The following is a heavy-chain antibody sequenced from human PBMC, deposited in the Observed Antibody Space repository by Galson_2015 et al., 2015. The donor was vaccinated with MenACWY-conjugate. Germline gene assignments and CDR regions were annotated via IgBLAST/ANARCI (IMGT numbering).Heavy chain of an antibody. J-gene: IGHJ6*03. Sequence: SLRLSCAASGFAFNSYGIHWVRQPPGRGLEWVAVIWFDGTNKYYADSVKGRFTVSRDNPKNTLYLQMNSLTAEDTAVYYCARANRLSGYRNAFYYYYYMDVWGKGTTVTASS. CDR3: ARANRLSGYRNAFYYYYYMDV. D-gene: IGHD3-3*01. CDR2: IWFDGTNK. V-gene: IGHV3-33*01. CDR1: GFAFNSYG.